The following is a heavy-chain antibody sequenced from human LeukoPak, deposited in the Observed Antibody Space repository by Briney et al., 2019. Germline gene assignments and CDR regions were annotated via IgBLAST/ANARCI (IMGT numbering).Heavy chain of an antibody. D-gene: IGHD3-16*01. CDR3: ARDLGSWPHVTLDI. J-gene: IGHJ3*02. CDR2: IHTSGST. Sequence: PSETLSLTCTVSGDSISSYYWSWIRQPAGKGLEWIGRIHTSGSTNYNPSLKSRVSISVDTSKNQFSLKLTSVTAADTAIYYCARDLGSWPHVTLDIWGHGTLVTVSS. CDR1: GDSISSYY. V-gene: IGHV4-4*07.